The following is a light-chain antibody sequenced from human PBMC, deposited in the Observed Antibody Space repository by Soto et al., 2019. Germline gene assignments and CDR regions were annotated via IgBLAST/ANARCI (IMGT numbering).Light chain of an antibody. Sequence: EIVLTQSPGTLSLSPGERATLSCRASQSVSNTYLAWYQQKPGQAPRLLIYDASSRATGIPDRFSGSGSATDFTLTISRLEPEDFAVYYCQQRSNWPPITFGQGTRLEI. V-gene: IGKV3D-20*02. CDR3: QQRSNWPPIT. J-gene: IGKJ5*01. CDR2: DAS. CDR1: QSVSNTY.